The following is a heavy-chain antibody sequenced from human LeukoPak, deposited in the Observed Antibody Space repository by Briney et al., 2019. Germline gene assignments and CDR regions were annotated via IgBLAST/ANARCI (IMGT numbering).Heavy chain of an antibody. CDR1: GGSLSDSY. V-gene: IGHV4-34*01. CDR3: ARVRADSSGWSPDFDY. J-gene: IGHJ4*02. CDR2: INHSGGT. Sequence: PSETLSLTCAVSGGSLSDSYWSWIRQSPGKGLEWIGEINHSGGTNYNPSLKRRVTISVDPSKSHFSLRVTSVTAADTAVYYCARVRADSSGWSPDFDYWGQGTLVTVPS. D-gene: IGHD6-19*01.